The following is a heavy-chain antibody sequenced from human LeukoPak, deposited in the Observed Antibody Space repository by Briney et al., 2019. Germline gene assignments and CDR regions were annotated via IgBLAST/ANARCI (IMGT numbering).Heavy chain of an antibody. Sequence: QPGGSLRLSCAASGFTFSSYLMHWVRQAPGKGLVWVSHINTDGTSTDYADSVKGRFTISRDNAKNTLYLQMNSLRAEDTAMYYCAREGVGGTYDAFDIWGQGTMVTVSS. CDR1: GFTFSSYL. J-gene: IGHJ3*02. CDR3: AREGVGGTYDAFDI. D-gene: IGHD1-26*01. V-gene: IGHV3-74*01. CDR2: INTDGTST.